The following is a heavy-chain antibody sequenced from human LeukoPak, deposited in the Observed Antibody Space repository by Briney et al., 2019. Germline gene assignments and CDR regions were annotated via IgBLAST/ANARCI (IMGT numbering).Heavy chain of an antibody. J-gene: IGHJ4*02. Sequence: ASVKVSCKASGYTFTSYGISWVRQAPGQGLEWMGWISAYNGNTNYAQKLQGRVTMTTDTSTSTAYMELRSLRSDDTAVYCCARDLFGPGATNFDYWGQGTLVTVSS. CDR3: ARDLFGPGATNFDY. D-gene: IGHD1-26*01. CDR1: GYTFTSYG. V-gene: IGHV1-18*01. CDR2: ISAYNGNT.